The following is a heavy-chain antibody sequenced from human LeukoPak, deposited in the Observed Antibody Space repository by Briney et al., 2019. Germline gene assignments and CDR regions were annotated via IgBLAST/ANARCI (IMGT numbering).Heavy chain of an antibody. Sequence: GGSLRLSCAASGFTFSSSWMYWVRQAPGKGLVWVSRINSDESITTYADSVKGRFTISRDNAKNTLYLQMNSLRAEDTAVYYCARGLVPGFLDYWGQGTPVTVSS. CDR1: GFTFSSSW. CDR3: ARGLVPGFLDY. CDR2: INSDESIT. J-gene: IGHJ4*02. V-gene: IGHV3-74*01. D-gene: IGHD4-11*01.